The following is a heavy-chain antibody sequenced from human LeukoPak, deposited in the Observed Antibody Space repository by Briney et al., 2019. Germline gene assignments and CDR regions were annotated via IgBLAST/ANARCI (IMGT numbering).Heavy chain of an antibody. CDR1: GFTLSDYN. CDR2: SSNIPTTT. D-gene: IGHD6-6*01. V-gene: IGHV3-48*01. Sequence: PGGSLRLPCAASGFTLSDYNMHWVRQAPGKGLEWVSYSSNIPTTTFYAESVRGRFTISRDNSKNTLYLQMSSLRAEDTAVYYCAKDSYSSSAVTFDYWGQGTLVTVSS. CDR3: AKDSYSSSAVTFDY. J-gene: IGHJ4*02.